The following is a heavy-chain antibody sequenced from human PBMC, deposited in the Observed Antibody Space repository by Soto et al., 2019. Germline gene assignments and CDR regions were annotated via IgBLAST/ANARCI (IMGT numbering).Heavy chain of an antibody. D-gene: IGHD3-9*01. CDR3: ARHDILTGYYPRYYGMDV. V-gene: IGHV1-69*02. CDR2: IIPILGIA. Sequence: QVQLVQSGAEVKKPGSSVKVSCKASGGTFSSYTISWVRQAPGQGLEWMGRIIPILGIANYAQKFQGRVTITADKSTSTAYMELSSLRSEDTAVYYCARHDILTGYYPRYYGMDVWGQGTTVTVSS. CDR1: GGTFSSYT. J-gene: IGHJ6*02.